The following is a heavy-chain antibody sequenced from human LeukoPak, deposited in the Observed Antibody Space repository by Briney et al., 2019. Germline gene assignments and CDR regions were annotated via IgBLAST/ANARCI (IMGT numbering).Heavy chain of an antibody. V-gene: IGHV1-24*01. CDR3: ATDVRKWIGESPQTRGTQGI. CDR1: GYTLTELS. D-gene: IGHD3-10*01. J-gene: IGHJ3*02. Sequence: GASVKVSCKVSGYTLTELSMHWVRQAPGKGLEWVGGFDPEDGETIYAQKFQGRVTMTEDTSTDTAYMELSSLRSEDTAVYYCATDVRKWIGESPQTRGTQGIWGQGTMVTVSS. CDR2: FDPEDGET.